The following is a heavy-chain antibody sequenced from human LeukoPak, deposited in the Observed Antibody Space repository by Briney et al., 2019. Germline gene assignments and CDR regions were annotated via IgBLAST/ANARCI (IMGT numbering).Heavy chain of an antibody. J-gene: IGHJ4*02. V-gene: IGHV3-7*01. Sequence: GGSLSLSXAVSGFTFSSCWKCWDRMAQGEGLGLVANIKQDGNGKAYLDSVKGRFTISRDNAKNSLYLQMNSLRAEDTAVYYCARDSCITIFGVVIFNYFDYWGQGTLVTVSS. CDR1: GFTFSSCW. D-gene: IGHD3-3*01. CDR2: IKQDGNGK. CDR3: ARDSCITIFGVVIFNYFDY.